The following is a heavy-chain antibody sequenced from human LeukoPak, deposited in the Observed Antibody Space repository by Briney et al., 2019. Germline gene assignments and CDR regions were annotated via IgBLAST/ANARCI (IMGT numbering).Heavy chain of an antibody. D-gene: IGHD3-10*01. CDR1: GGSISSYY. J-gene: IGHJ4*01. CDR3: ARDERTMGVVDY. V-gene: IGHV4-4*07. Sequence: LETLCLTCTVSGGSISSYYWSWIRQPAGKGLEWIGRIYIRGSTNYNPSLKSRVAMSLDTSKNQFSLKLRSVTAADTAVYYCARDERTMGVVDYWGHGILVTVSS. CDR2: IYIRGST.